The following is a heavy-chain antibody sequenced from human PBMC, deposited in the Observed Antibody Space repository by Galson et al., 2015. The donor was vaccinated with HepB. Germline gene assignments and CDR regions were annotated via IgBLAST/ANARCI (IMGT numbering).Heavy chain of an antibody. Sequence: SVKVSCKASGHTFTSYAMHWVRQAPGQRPEWMGWLNAGNGNTKYSQKFQGRVTITSDTSASTAYMELSSLRSEDTAVYYCATRSRGYCSSTSCSHHYYGMDVWGQGTTVTVSS. CDR2: LNAGNGNT. V-gene: IGHV1-3*01. D-gene: IGHD2-2*01. CDR3: ATRSRGYCSSTSCSHHYYGMDV. J-gene: IGHJ6*02. CDR1: GHTFTSYA.